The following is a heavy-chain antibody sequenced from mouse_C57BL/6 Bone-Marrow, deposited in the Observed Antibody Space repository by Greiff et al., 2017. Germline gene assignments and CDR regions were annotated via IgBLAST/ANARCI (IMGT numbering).Heavy chain of an antibody. V-gene: IGHV1-69*01. Sequence: QVQLQQPGAELVMPGASVKLSCKASGYTFTSYWLHWVKQMPGQGLEWIGEIDPSDSYTNYNQKFKGKSKLTVDKSSSPAYMQLSSLTSEDSAVYYCARSYPFAYWGQGTLVTVSA. CDR3: ARSYPFAY. CDR1: GYTFTSYW. J-gene: IGHJ3*01. CDR2: IDPSDSYT.